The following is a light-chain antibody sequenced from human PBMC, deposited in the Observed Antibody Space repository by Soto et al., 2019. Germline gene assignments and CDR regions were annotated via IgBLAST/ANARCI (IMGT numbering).Light chain of an antibody. CDR2: EVT. J-gene: IGLJ1*01. Sequence: QLVLTQPASVSGSPGQSIAISCTGSSSDVGIYNYVSWYQQHPGKVPKLIIYEVTNRPSGVSNRFSGSKSGNTASLTISGLPAEDEADYYCSSYTTSSTRVFGTGTKLTVL. CDR3: SSYTTSSTRV. V-gene: IGLV2-14*01. CDR1: SSDVGIYNY.